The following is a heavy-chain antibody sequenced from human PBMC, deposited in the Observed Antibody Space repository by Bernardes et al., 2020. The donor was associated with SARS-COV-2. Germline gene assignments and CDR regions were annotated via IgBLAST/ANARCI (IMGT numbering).Heavy chain of an antibody. CDR1: GFTFSNYA. CDR2: ISGSGGST. V-gene: IGHV3-23*01. CDR3: SKGEEPSVTYSGVVNY. D-gene: IGHD1-26*01. Sequence: GWSLSLSCAASGFTFSNYAMTWVRQAPGKGLEWVSGISGSGGSTYYADSVKGRFTISRDNSKNTLYLQMHSLRAEDTAFYYCSKGEEPSVTYSGVVNYWGQGTLVTVSS. J-gene: IGHJ4*02.